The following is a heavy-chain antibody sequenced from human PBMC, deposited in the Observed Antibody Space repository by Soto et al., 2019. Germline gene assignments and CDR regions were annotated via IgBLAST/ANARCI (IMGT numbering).Heavy chain of an antibody. CDR1: GGSFSGYY. J-gene: IGHJ5*02. D-gene: IGHD6-13*01. CDR3: ARGPIIAAAGTVGFDP. V-gene: IGHV4-34*01. CDR2: INHSGST. Sequence: RSLTCAVYGGSFSGYYWSWIRQPPGKGLEWIGEINHSGSTNYNPSLKSRVTISVDTSKNQFSLKLSSVTAADTAVYYCARGPIIAAAGTVGFDPWSQGTLVTVSS.